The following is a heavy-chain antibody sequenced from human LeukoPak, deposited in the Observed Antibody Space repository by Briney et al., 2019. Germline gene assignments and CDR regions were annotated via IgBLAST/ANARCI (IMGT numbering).Heavy chain of an antibody. CDR3: ARGDAFSGDH. CDR1: GFSFTNFW. CDR2: IHPEGNEK. V-gene: IGHV3-7*04. J-gene: IGHJ4*02. Sequence: GGSLRLSCAVSGFSFTNFWMSRVRQAPGRGLEWVANIHPEGNEKYHVESVKGRFTISRDNTKNLLFLQMNGLRVEDTAVYYRARGDAFSGDHWGQGTLVTVSS.